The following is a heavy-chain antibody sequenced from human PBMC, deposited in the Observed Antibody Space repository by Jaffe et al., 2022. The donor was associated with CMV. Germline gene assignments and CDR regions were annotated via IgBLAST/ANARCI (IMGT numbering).Heavy chain of an antibody. CDR1: GFTFSSYA. D-gene: IGHD3-16*01. CDR3: AKDFWGSGSGPKGANAFDI. CDR2: ISGSGGST. V-gene: IGHV3-23*01. Sequence: EVQLLESGGGLVQPGGSLRLSCAASGFTFSSYAMSWVRQAPGKGLEWVSAISGSGGSTYYADSVKGRFTISRDNSKNTLYLQMNSLRAEDTAVYYCAKDFWGSGSGPKGANAFDIWGQGTMVTVSS. J-gene: IGHJ3*02.